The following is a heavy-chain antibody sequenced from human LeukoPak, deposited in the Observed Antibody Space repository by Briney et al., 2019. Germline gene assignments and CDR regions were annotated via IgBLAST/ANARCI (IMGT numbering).Heavy chain of an antibody. V-gene: IGHV1-69*13. CDR2: IIPIFGTA. Sequence: SVKVSCKASGGTFSSYAISWVRQAPGQGLEWMGGIIPIFGTANYAQKFQGRDTITADESTSTAYMELSSLRSEDTAVYYCAREPSRGSGIIYWGQGTLVTVSS. CDR3: AREPSRGSGIIY. J-gene: IGHJ4*02. D-gene: IGHD3-16*01. CDR1: GGTFSSYA.